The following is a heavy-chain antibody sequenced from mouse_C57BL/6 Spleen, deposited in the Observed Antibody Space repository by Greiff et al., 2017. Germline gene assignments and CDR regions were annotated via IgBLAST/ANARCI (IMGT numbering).Heavy chain of an antibody. V-gene: IGHV1-69*01. Sequence: VQLQQPGAELVMPGASVKLSCKASGYTFTSYWMHWVKQRPGQGLEWIGEIDPSDSYTNYNQKFKGKSTLTVDKSSSTAYMQLSSLTSEDSAVYYCARWDGYLGNFGYWGQGTTLTVSS. CDR2: IDPSDSYT. J-gene: IGHJ2*01. CDR3: ARWDGYLGNFGY. CDR1: GYTFTSYW. D-gene: IGHD2-3*01.